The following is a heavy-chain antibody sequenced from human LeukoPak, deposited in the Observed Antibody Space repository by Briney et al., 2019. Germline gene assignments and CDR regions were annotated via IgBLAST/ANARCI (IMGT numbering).Heavy chain of an antibody. CDR1: GTTFSRSA. D-gene: IGHD1-26*01. CDR2: VIPILGTT. V-gene: IGHV1-69*05. J-gene: IGHJ4*02. CDR3: ARDDGSATMGFDS. Sequence: SVKVSCKASGTTFSRSAISWGRQAPGRGLEWMGGVIPILGTTNYIQKFQDRVSITTDDSTSTAYMEVTSLKSVDTAVYYCARDDGSATMGFDSWGQGTLVIVSS.